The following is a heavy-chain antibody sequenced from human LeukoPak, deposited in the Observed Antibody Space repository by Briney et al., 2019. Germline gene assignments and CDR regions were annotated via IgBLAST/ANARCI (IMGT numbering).Heavy chain of an antibody. D-gene: IGHD2-15*01. J-gene: IGHJ4*02. V-gene: IGHV1-2*06. Sequence: ASVKVSCKASGYTFTGYYMHWVRQAPGQGLEWMGRINPNSGGTNYAQKFQGRVTMTRDTSISTAYMELSRLRSDDTAVYHCAPACSGGSCSTFDYWGQGTLVTVSS. CDR2: INPNSGGT. CDR1: GYTFTGYY. CDR3: APACSGGSCSTFDY.